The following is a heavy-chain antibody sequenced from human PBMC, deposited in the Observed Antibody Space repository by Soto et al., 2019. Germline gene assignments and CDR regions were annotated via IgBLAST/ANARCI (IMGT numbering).Heavy chain of an antibody. CDR2: IYYSGST. J-gene: IGHJ6*02. D-gene: IGHD3-22*01. CDR3: ARVRGWAGDYYDNQWRLYYYYGMDV. Sequence: SETLSLSCTVSGVSISSYYWSWIRQPPGKGLEWIGYIYYSGSTNYNPSLKSRVTISVDTSKNQFSLKLSSVTAADTAVYYCARVRGWAGDYYDNQWRLYYYYGMDVWGQGTTVTVS. V-gene: IGHV4-59*01. CDR1: GVSISSYY.